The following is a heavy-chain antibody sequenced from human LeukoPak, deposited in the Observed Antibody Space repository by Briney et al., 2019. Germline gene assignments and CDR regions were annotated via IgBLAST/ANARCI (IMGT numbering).Heavy chain of an antibody. CDR3: ARVFRGYYFDY. CDR2: IRFDGSNG. V-gene: IGHV3-30*02. D-gene: IGHD2-15*01. CDR1: GFIFSSYD. J-gene: IGHJ4*02. Sequence: GGSLRLSCVASGFIFSSYDIHWVRQAQGKGLEWVAFIRFDGSNGYYTDSVKGRFTISRDNFKNTLYLHMGSLRTEDTAVYYCARVFRGYYFDYWGQGNLVTVSS.